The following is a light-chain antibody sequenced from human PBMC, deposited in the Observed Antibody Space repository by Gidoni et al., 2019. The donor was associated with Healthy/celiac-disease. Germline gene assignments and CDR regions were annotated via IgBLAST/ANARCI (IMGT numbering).Light chain of an antibody. V-gene: IGKV3-20*01. CDR2: GAS. Sequence: DIVLTQSPGTLSLSPGERATLSSRASQRVSSSYLAWYQQKPGQAPRLLIYGASSRATGIPDRFSGSGSGTDFTLTISRLEPEDFAVYYCQQYGSSSWTFGQGTKVEIK. J-gene: IGKJ1*01. CDR1: QRVSSSY. CDR3: QQYGSSSWT.